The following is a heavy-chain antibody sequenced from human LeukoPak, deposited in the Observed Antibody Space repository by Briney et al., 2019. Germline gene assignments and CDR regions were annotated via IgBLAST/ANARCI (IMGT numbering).Heavy chain of an antibody. D-gene: IGHD6-19*01. CDR2: IIPILGIA. J-gene: IGHJ4*02. Sequence: SVKVSCKASGYTFTSYDISWVRQAPGQGLEWMGRIIPILGIANYAQKFQGRVTITADKSTSTAYMELSSLRSEDTAVYYCARAPPAVAGTLDYWGQGTLVTVSS. V-gene: IGHV1-69*04. CDR3: ARAPPAVAGTLDY. CDR1: GYTFTSYD.